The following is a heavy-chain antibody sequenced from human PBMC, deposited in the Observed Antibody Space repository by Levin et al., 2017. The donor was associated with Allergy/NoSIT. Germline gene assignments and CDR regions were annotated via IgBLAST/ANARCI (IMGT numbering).Heavy chain of an antibody. V-gene: IGHV3-9*01. CDR3: AKSSTGTDGPGDY. CDR1: GFTFDDYA. J-gene: IGHJ4*02. D-gene: IGHD2-8*02. CDR2: ISWNSGSI. Sequence: SLKISCAASGFTFDDYAMHWVRQAPGKGLGWVSGISWNSGSIGYADSVKGRFTISRDNAKNSLYLQMNSLRAEDTALYYCAKSSTGTDGPGDYWGQGTLVTVSS.